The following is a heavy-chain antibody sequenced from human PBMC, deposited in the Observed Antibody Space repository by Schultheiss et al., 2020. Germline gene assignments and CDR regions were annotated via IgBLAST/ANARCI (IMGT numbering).Heavy chain of an antibody. Sequence: SATLSLTCTVSGGSISSYYWSWIRQPPGKGLEWIGDIYYSGSTNYNPSLKSRVTISVDTSKNQFSLKLSSVTAADTAVYYCARDRSRYGDYNWFDPWGQGTLVNVSS. J-gene: IGHJ5*02. CDR2: IYYSGST. CDR3: ARDRSRYGDYNWFDP. CDR1: GGSISSYY. D-gene: IGHD4-17*01. V-gene: IGHV4-59*01.